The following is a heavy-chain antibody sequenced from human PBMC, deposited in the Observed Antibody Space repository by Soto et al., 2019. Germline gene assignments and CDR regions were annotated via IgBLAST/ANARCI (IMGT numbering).Heavy chain of an antibody. J-gene: IGHJ6*02. CDR1: GYSFTSYW. D-gene: IGHD5-12*01. CDR3: ASTRRDGYNNYYYYYGMDV. V-gene: IGHV5-51*01. Sequence: GESLKISCKGSGYSFTSYWIGWVRQMPGKGLEWMGIIYPGDSDTRYSPSFQGQVTISADKSISTAYLQWSSLKASDTAVYYCASTRRDGYNNYYYYYGMDVWGQGTTVTVSS. CDR2: IYPGDSDT.